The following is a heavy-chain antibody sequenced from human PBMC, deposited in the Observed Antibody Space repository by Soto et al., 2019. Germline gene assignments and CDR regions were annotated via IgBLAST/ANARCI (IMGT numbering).Heavy chain of an antibody. CDR2: IYYSGST. D-gene: IGHD6-6*01. J-gene: IGHJ4*02. V-gene: IGHV4-31*11. CDR1: GGSVSSGSYY. CDR3: ARAEEQLVFSQVFDY. Sequence: QVQLQESGPGLVKPSQTLSLTCAVSGGSVSSGSYYWSWIRQHPGKGLEWIGYIYYSGSTYYNPSLKSRVNISVDTSKNQFSLRLSSVTAADTAVYYCARAEEQLVFSQVFDYWGQGTLVTVSS.